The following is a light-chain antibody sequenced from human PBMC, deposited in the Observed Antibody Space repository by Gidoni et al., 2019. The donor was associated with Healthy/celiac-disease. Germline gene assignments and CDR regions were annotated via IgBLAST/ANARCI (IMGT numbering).Light chain of an antibody. CDR2: DVN. V-gene: IGLV2-11*01. CDR3: CSYAGTDIHYV. CDR1: SSDVGAYKY. Sequence: QSALTPPRPVSGSSGQSVTISCTGTSSDVGAYKYVSWYQQYPGKAPKVIIFDVNQRPSGVPDRFSGSKSGNTASLTISGLQAEDEADYYCCSYAGTDIHYVFGTGTRVTVL. J-gene: IGLJ1*01.